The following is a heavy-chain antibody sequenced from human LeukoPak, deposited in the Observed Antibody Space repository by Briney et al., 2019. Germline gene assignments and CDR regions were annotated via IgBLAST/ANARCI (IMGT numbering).Heavy chain of an antibody. V-gene: IGHV3-74*01. CDR1: RLTFSNYW. J-gene: IGHJ4*02. D-gene: IGHD6-13*01. Sequence: PGGSLRLSCEASRLTFSNYWMHWVRQAPGKGLMWVSFINSDGSSTSYADSVKGRFTVSRDNSKNTLYLQMNSLRAEDTAVYYCAKDPMMGIAAAGPTAHGGPFDYWGQGTLVTVSS. CDR3: AKDPMMGIAAAGPTAHGGPFDY. CDR2: INSDGSST.